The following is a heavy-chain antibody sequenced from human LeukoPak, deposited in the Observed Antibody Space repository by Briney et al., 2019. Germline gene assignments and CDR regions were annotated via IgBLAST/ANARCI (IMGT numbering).Heavy chain of an antibody. CDR1: GFTFSSYA. CDR3: AKDQLRYYDSSGYYRL. D-gene: IGHD3-22*01. J-gene: IGHJ4*02. Sequence: GGSLRLSCAASGFTFSSYAMSWVRQAPGEGPEWVSAIVGSGDSTYYADSVKGRFTISRDNSKNTLYLQTNSLRAEDTAVYYCAKDQLRYYDSSGYYRLWGQGALVTVSS. CDR2: IVGSGDST. V-gene: IGHV3-23*01.